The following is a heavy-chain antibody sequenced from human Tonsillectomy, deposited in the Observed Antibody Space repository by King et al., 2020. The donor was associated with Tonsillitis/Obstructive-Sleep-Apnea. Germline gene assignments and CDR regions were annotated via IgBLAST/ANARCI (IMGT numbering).Heavy chain of an antibody. J-gene: IGHJ5*02. Sequence: QLVQSGAEVKKPGESLKISCKGSGYSFTSYWIGWVRQMPGKGLEWMGIIYPGDSDTRYSPSFQGQVTISADKSISTAYLQWSSLKALDNAMYYCARLERGFGEILGDWFDPWGQGTLVTVSS. CDR3: ARLERGFGEILGDWFDP. D-gene: IGHD3-10*01. CDR2: IYPGDSDT. V-gene: IGHV5-51*01. CDR1: GYSFTSYW.